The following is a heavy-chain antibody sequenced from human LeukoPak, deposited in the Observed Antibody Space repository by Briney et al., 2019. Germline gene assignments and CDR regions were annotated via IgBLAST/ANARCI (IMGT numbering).Heavy chain of an antibody. CDR3: ATMRGGATSIDY. D-gene: IGHD1-26*01. CDR1: GFTFSSYG. Sequence: GRSLRLSCAASGFTFSSYGMHWVRQAPGKGLEWVAVISYDGSNKYYADSVKGRFTISRDNSKNTLYLQMNSLRAEDTAVYYCATMRGGATSIDYWGQGTLVTVSS. CDR2: ISYDGSNK. V-gene: IGHV3-30*03. J-gene: IGHJ4*02.